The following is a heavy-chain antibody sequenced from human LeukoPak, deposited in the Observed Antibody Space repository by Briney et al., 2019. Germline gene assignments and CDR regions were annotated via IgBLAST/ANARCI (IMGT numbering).Heavy chain of an antibody. CDR1: GFTFSSNA. V-gene: IGHV3-9*01. CDR3: AKDIEYSLSAVDY. J-gene: IGHJ4*02. D-gene: IGHD5-18*01. CDR2: ISWNSGSI. Sequence: HPGGSLRLSCAASGFTFSSNAMNWVRQAPGKGLEWVSGISWNSGSIGYADSVKGRFTISRDNAKNSLYLQMNSLRAEDTALYYCAKDIEYSLSAVDYWGQGTLVTVSS.